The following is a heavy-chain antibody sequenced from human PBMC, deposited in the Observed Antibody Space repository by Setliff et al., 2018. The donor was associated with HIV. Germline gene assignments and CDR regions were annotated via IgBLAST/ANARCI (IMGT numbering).Heavy chain of an antibody. CDR2: IWYDGSNE. CDR3: AKDGYSDYLNSYFDY. D-gene: IGHD4-17*01. Sequence: PGGSLRLSCVASGFTFRNYGIHWVRQAPGKGLEWVAIIWYDGSNEHYADSVKGRFTISRDNSKNTLYLQMNNLRAEDTAVYYCAKDGYSDYLNSYFDYWGQGTLVTVSS. J-gene: IGHJ4*02. CDR1: GFTFRNYG. V-gene: IGHV3-33*06.